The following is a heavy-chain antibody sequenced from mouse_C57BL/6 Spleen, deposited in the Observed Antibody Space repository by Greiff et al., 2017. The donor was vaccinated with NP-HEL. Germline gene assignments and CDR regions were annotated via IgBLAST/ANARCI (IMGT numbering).Heavy chain of an antibody. CDR2: IDPNSGGT. D-gene: IGHD2-1*01. Sequence: VQLQQPGAELVKPGASVKLSCKASGYTFTSYWMHWVKQRPGRGLEGIGRIDPNSGGTKYNEKFKSKATLTVDKPSSTAYMQLSSLTSEDSAVYYCAAIYYDYAMDYWGQGTSVTVSS. J-gene: IGHJ4*01. V-gene: IGHV1-72*01. CDR3: AAIYYDYAMDY. CDR1: GYTFTSYW.